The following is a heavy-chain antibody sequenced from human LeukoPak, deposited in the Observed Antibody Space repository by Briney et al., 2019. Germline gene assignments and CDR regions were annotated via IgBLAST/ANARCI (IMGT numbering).Heavy chain of an antibody. Sequence: PGGSLRLSCAASGFTFSSYAMSWVRQAPGKGLEWVSAISGSGGSTYYADSVKGRFTISRDNSKNTLYLQMNSLRAEDTAVYYCASSTYDFWSGYPTSFDYWGQGTLVTVSS. CDR3: ASSTYDFWSGYPTSFDY. CDR1: GFTFSSYA. J-gene: IGHJ4*02. D-gene: IGHD3-3*01. CDR2: ISGSGGST. V-gene: IGHV3-23*01.